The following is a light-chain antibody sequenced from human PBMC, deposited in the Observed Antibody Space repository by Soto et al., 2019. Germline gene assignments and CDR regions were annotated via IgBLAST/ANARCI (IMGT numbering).Light chain of an antibody. CDR1: SSVTSDY. J-gene: IGLJ2*01. CDR3: YSYTGLNIPT. V-gene: IGLV2-14*03. CDR2: HVS. Sequence: QSALTQPASMSGSPGQSITISCTGTSSVTSDYVSWYQQHPGKAPKLIIYHVSNRPSEVSDRFSGSKSANTASLTISGLQAEDAAVYYCYSYTGLNIPTFGGGTKLTVL.